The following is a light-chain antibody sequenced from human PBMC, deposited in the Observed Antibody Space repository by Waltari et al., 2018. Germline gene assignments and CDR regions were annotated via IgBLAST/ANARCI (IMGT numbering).Light chain of an antibody. Sequence: QSALTQPRSVSGSPGQSVTISCTGTSSDVGGYNYVSWYQQHPGKAPKHMIYDVGKRPPGAPDRFSGSKSGNTASLTISGLQAEDEADYYCCSYAGSYTWVFGGGTKLTVL. J-gene: IGLJ3*02. CDR3: CSYAGSYTWV. V-gene: IGLV2-11*01. CDR2: DVG. CDR1: SSDVGGYNY.